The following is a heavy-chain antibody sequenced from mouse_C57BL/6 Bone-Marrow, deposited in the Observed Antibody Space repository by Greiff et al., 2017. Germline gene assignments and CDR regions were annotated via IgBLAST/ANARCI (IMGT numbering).Heavy chain of an antibody. V-gene: IGHV2-5*01. CDR3: AKRNYSNYVDWYFDV. CDR1: GFSLTSYG. J-gene: IGHJ1*03. CDR2: IWRGGST. D-gene: IGHD2-5*01. Sequence: VQLVESGPGLVQPSQSLSITCTVSGFSLTSYGVHWVRQSPGKGLEWLGVIWRGGSTDYNAAFMSRLSITKDNSKSQVFFKMNSPQADDTAIYYCAKRNYSNYVDWYFDVWGTGTTVTVSS.